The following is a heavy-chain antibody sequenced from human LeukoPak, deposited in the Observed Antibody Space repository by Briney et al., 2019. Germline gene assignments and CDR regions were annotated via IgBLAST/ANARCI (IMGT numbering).Heavy chain of an antibody. CDR1: GFTFSSYE. CDR2: ISSSGSTI. CDR3: ARIPHPDYADAQ. V-gene: IGHV3-48*03. Sequence: PGGSLRLSCAASGFTFSSYEMNWVRQAPGKGLEWVSYISSSGSTIYYADSVKGRFTVSRDNGKKLVHLQLNSLRAEDTAVYFCARIPHPDYADAQWGQGTLVTVSS. D-gene: IGHD4-17*01. J-gene: IGHJ4*02.